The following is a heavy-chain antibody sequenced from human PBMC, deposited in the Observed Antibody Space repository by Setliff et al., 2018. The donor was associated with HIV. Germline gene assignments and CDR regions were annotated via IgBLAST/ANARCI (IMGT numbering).Heavy chain of an antibody. J-gene: IGHJ5*02. CDR3: ARSVTFLVDWFDP. CDR1: GDSVSSGAYY. CDR2: IYYNGGA. Sequence: LSLTCTVSGDSVSSGAYYWNWIRQHPGKGLEWIGYIYYNGGAYYSPSLKSRISISLDTSKNQFSLKLTSVTAADTAVYYCARSVTFLVDWFDPWGRGTLVTVSS. V-gene: IGHV4-31*03. D-gene: IGHD4-17*01.